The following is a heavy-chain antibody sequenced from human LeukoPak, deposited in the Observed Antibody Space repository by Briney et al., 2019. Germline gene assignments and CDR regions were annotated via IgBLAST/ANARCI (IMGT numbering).Heavy chain of an antibody. Sequence: GGSLRLSCAASGFTFSSYWMSWVRQAPGKGLEWVANIKQDGSEKYYVDSVKGRFTISRDNAKNSLYLQMNSLRAEDTAVYYCARDPGVLWFGEFNFDYWGQGTLVTVSS. D-gene: IGHD3-10*01. CDR2: IKQDGSEK. J-gene: IGHJ4*02. CDR1: GFTFSSYW. V-gene: IGHV3-7*01. CDR3: ARDPGVLWFGEFNFDY.